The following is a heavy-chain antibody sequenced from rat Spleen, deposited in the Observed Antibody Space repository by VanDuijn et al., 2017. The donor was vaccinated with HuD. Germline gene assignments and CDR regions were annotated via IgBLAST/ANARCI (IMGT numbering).Heavy chain of an antibody. CDR1: GFTFSAYD. CDR3: ARWTYTRRGIDY. D-gene: IGHD1-4*01. J-gene: IGHJ2*01. CDR2: ISTGGGNT. Sequence: EVQLVESGGGLVQPGRSLKLSCAASGFTFSAYDMAWVRQTPTKGLEWVASISTGGGNTYYRDSVKGRFTVSRDNAKTTLYLQMDSLRSEDTATYYCARWTYTRRGIDYWGQGVMVTVSS. V-gene: IGHV5-25*01.